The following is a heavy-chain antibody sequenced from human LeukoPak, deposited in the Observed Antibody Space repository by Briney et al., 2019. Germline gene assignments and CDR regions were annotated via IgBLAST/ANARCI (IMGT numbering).Heavy chain of an antibody. J-gene: IGHJ4*02. CDR2: FDPEDGET. Sequence: ASVKVSCKVSGYTLTELSMHWVRQAPGKGLEWMGGFDPEDGETIYAQKFQGRVTMTGNTSISTAYMELSSLRSEDTAVYYCARESGSSVDYWGQGTLVTVSS. D-gene: IGHD1-26*01. CDR3: ARESGSSVDY. CDR1: GYTLTELS. V-gene: IGHV1-24*01.